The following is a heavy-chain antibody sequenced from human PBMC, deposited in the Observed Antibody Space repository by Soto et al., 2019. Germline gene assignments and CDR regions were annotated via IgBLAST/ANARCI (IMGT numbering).Heavy chain of an antibody. Sequence: GASVKVSCKVSGYTLTELSMHWVRQAPGKGLEWMGGFDPEDGETIYAQKFQGRVTMTEDTSTDTAYMELSSLRSEDTAVYYCATGSIYGGYELFDYWGQGTLVTVSS. CDR1: GYTLTELS. CDR3: ATGSIYGGYELFDY. CDR2: FDPEDGET. V-gene: IGHV1-24*01. D-gene: IGHD5-12*01. J-gene: IGHJ4*02.